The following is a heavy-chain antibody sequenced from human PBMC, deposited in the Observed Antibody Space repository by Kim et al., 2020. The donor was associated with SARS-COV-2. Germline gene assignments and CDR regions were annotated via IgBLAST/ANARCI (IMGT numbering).Heavy chain of an antibody. J-gene: IGHJ4*02. D-gene: IGHD5-12*01. CDR3: ARVVADIVATKFDY. V-gene: IGHV4-31*02. Sequence: NPSLKSRVTISVDTSKNQFSLKLSSVTAADTAVYYCARVVADIVATKFDYWGQGTLVTVSS.